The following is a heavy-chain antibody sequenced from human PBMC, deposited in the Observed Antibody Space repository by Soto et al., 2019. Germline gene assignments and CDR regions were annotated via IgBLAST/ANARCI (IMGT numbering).Heavy chain of an antibody. Sequence: QVQLVESGGGVVQPGRSLRLSCAASGFPFTTYGMHWVRDVPGKGMEWVAVISYDGSNKYYADSVKGRFTISRDNSKNTLYLQMNSLRPEDTALYYCVGGQYYFDYRGQGTLVTVSS. CDR3: VGGQYYFDY. D-gene: IGHD3-10*01. CDR2: ISYDGSNK. V-gene: IGHV3-30*03. J-gene: IGHJ4*02. CDR1: GFPFTTYG.